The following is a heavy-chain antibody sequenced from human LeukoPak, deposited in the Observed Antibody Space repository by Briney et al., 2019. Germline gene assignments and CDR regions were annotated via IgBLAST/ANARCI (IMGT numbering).Heavy chain of an antibody. Sequence: ASVKVSCKASGYTFTNYAMNWVRQAPGQGLEWMGWINTNTGNPTYAQGFTGRFVFSLDTSVSTAYLQISSLKAEDTAVYYCARAYYDYVWGSYRRGNYFDYWGQGTLVTVSS. J-gene: IGHJ4*02. CDR3: ARAYYDYVWGSYRRGNYFDY. V-gene: IGHV7-4-1*02. CDR2: INTNTGNP. CDR1: GYTFTNYA. D-gene: IGHD3-16*02.